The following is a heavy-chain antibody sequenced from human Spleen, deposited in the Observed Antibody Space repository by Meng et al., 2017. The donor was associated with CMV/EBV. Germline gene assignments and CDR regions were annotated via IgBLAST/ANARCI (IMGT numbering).Heavy chain of an antibody. Sequence: GGSLRLSCAASGFTVNSNYMSWVRQAPGKGLQWVSLIYSGGSTYYADSVKGRFTISRDNSKNTLYLQMNSLRAEDTAVYYCARAVGGSSDAFDIWGQGTMVTVSS. V-gene: IGHV3-53*01. J-gene: IGHJ3*02. CDR2: IYSGGST. D-gene: IGHD1-26*01. CDR3: ARAVGGSSDAFDI. CDR1: GFTVNSNY.